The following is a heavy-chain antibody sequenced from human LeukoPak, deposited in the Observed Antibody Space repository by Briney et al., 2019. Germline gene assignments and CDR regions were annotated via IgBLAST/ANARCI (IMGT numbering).Heavy chain of an antibody. CDR3: ARGGPPPFDY. D-gene: IGHD3-16*01. V-gene: IGHV4-30-4*01. CDR2: IFNSEST. Sequence: SETLSLTCTVSGGSITSDEFYWSWIRQPPGKGLEWIGYIFNSESTHYNPSLKSRVTMSGDTSKNQFSLKLNSVTAADTAVYYCARGGPPPFDYWGQGALVTVSS. CDR1: GGSITSDEFY. J-gene: IGHJ4*02.